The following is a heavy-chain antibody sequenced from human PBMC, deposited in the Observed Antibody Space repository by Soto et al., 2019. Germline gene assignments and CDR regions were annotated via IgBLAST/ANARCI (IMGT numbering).Heavy chain of an antibody. D-gene: IGHD3-22*01. Sequence: PSETLSLTCTVSGGSISSGGYYWSWIRQHPGKGLEWIGYIYYSGSTYYNPSLKSRVTISVDTSKNQFSLKLSSVTAADTAVYYCAREGYDSSGYYYPSTWFDYWGQGXLVTVYS. CDR2: IYYSGST. CDR3: AREGYDSSGYYYPSTWFDY. V-gene: IGHV4-31*03. CDR1: GGSISSGGYY. J-gene: IGHJ4*02.